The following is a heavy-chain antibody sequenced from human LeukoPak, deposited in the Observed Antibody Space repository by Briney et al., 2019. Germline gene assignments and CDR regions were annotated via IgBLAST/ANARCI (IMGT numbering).Heavy chain of an antibody. CDR2: ISAYNGNT. CDR1: GYTFTSYG. CDR3: ARDSPLITMVRVFDY. D-gene: IGHD3-10*01. V-gene: IGHV1-18*01. J-gene: IGHJ4*02. Sequence: ASVKVSCKASGYTFTSYGISWVRQAPGQGLEWMGWISAYNGNTNYAQKLQGRVTMTTDTSTSTAYMELRSLRSDDTAVYYCARDSPLITMVRVFDYWGQGTLVTVSS.